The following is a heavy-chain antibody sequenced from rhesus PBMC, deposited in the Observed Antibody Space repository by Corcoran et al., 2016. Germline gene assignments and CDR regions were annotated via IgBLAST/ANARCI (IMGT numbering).Heavy chain of an antibody. V-gene: IGHV4-160*01. CDR1: GGSISSNY. Sequence: QVQLQQWGEGLVKPSETLSLTCAVYGGSISSNYWSWIRQPPGKGLEWIGRIRSGGSTNYKPSLKSRVTFSIDTSKNQFSLKLGSVTAADTAVYYCARDDRGAGRSWDYWGQGVLVTVSS. J-gene: IGHJ4*01. CDR3: ARDDRGAGRSWDY. CDR2: IRSGGST. D-gene: IGHD1-1*01.